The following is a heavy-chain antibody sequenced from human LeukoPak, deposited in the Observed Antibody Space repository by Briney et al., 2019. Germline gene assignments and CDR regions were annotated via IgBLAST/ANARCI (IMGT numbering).Heavy chain of an antibody. CDR1: GGTFSSYA. CDR2: IIPISGTA. J-gene: IGHJ6*03. CDR3: AVQGYYYMDV. D-gene: IGHD1-1*01. V-gene: IGHV1-69*05. Sequence: SVKVSCKASGGTFSSYAIIWVRQAPGQGLEWMGGIIPISGTANYAQKFQGRVTITTDESTSTAYMELSSLRSEDTAVYYCAVQGYYYMDVWGKGTTVTVSS.